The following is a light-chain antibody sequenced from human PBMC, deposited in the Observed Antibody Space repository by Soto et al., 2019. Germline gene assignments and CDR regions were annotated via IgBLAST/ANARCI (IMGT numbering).Light chain of an antibody. CDR1: SGQRNYA. Sequence: PVLTQSPSASASLGASVKLTCTLSSGQRNYAIAWHQQQPEKGPRYLMKVNSDGSHTKGDGIPDRFSGSSSGAERYLTISSLQSEDEADYYCQTWGTGFHVVFGGGTKLTVL. J-gene: IGLJ2*01. CDR2: VNSDGSH. CDR3: QTWGTGFHVV. V-gene: IGLV4-69*01.